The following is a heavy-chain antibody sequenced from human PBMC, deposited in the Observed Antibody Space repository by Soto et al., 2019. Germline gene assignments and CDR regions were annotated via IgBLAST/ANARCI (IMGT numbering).Heavy chain of an antibody. CDR1: GGSISSSSYY. CDR2: IYYSGST. J-gene: IGHJ4*02. CDR3: ARHDWAKPFDY. D-gene: IGHD3-9*01. V-gene: IGHV4-39*01. Sequence: SETLSLPCTVSGGSISSSSYYWGWIRQPPGKGLEWIGSIYYSGSTYYNPSLKSRVTISVDTSKNQFSLKLSSVTAADTAVYYCARHDWAKPFDYWGQGTLVTVSS.